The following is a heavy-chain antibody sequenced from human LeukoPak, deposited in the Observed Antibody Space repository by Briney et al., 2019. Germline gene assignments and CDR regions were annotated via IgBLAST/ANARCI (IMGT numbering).Heavy chain of an antibody. CDR3: ARDGDQSSSWYDFDY. J-gene: IGHJ4*02. CDR1: GFTFSSYS. V-gene: IGHV3-21*01. D-gene: IGHD6-13*01. CDR2: ISSSSSSYI. Sequence: GGSLRLSCAASGFTFSSYSMNWVRQAPGKGLEWVSSISSSSSSYIYYADSVKGRFTISRDNAKNSLYLQMNSLRAEDTAVYYCARDGDQSSSWYDFDYWGQGTLVTVSS.